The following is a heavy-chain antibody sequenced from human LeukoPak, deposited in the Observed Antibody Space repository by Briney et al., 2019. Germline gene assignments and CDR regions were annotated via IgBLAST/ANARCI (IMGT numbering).Heavy chain of an antibody. D-gene: IGHD6-19*01. J-gene: IGHJ5*02. V-gene: IGHV3-23*01. Sequence: PGGSLRLSCAASGFTFSSYAMSWVRQAPGKGLEWVSAISGSGGSTYYADSVKGRFTISRDNSKNTLYLQMNSLRAEDTAVYYCAKDDSASSGWYEDWFDPWGQGTLVTVSS. CDR3: AKDDSASSGWYEDWFDP. CDR1: GFTFSSYA. CDR2: ISGSGGST.